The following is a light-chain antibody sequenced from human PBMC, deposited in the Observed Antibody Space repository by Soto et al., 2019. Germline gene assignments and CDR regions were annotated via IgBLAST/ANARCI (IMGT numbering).Light chain of an antibody. J-gene: IGKJ1*01. CDR2: KAS. CDR3: QQYERYST. CDR1: QNIYTW. V-gene: IGKV1-5*03. Sequence: DYQVTQSPSTLSASVGDRVTITCRASQNIYTWLAWYQQKPGIDPKLLIHKASTLESGVPSRFSGSGFGTEFTLTISGLQPEDSATYYCQQYERYSTFGQGTKVEIK.